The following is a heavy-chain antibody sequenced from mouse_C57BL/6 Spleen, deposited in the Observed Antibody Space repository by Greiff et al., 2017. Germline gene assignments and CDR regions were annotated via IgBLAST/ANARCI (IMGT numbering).Heavy chain of an antibody. J-gene: IGHJ1*03. CDR3: ARAYSNGWYFDV. D-gene: IGHD2-5*01. CDR2: IYWDDDK. V-gene: IGHV8-12*01. Sequence: QVTLKESGPGILQSSQTLSLTCSFSGFSLSTSGMGVSWIRQPSGKGLEWLAHIYWDDDKRYNPSLKSRLTISKDTSRNQVFLKITSVDTADTATYYCARAYSNGWYFDVWGTGTTVTVSS. CDR1: GFSLSTSGMG.